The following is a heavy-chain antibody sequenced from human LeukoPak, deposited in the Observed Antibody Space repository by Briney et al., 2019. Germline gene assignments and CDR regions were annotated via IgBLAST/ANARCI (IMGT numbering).Heavy chain of an antibody. V-gene: IGHV4-34*01. Sequence: PSETLSLTCAVYGGSFSGYYWSWIRQPPGKGLEWIGEINHSGSTNYNPSLKSRVTISVDTSKNQFSLKLSSVTAADTAVYYCAGHKSVAGVGGLDAFDIWGQGTMVTVSS. CDR1: GGSFSGYY. D-gene: IGHD3-16*01. CDR3: AGHKSVAGVGGLDAFDI. J-gene: IGHJ3*02. CDR2: INHSGST.